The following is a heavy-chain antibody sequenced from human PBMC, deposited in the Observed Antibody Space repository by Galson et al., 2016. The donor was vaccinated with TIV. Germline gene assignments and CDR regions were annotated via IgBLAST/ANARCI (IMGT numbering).Heavy chain of an antibody. V-gene: IGHV3-11*04. CDR2: ISNGGSTT. CDR1: GFTFTDYY. D-gene: IGHD3-22*01. CDR3: ARAVTMRVADYYYGMDV. Sequence: SLRLSCAVSGFTFTDYYTNWIRQAPGKGLEWVSYISNGGSTTYYADFVKGRFTISRDNAKNSLYLHMSSLRAEDTAVYYCARAVTMRVADYYYGMDVWGQGTAVTVSS. J-gene: IGHJ6*02.